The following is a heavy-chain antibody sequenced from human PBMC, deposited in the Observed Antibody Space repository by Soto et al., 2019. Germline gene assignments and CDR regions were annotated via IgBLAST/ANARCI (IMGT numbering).Heavy chain of an antibody. J-gene: IGHJ5*02. Sequence: QVQLVQSGAEVKKPGASVKVSCKASGYTFTSYGISWVRQAPGQGPEWMGWISAYNGNTNYAQKLQGRVTMTTDTSTSTAYMELRSLRSDDTAVYYCARVAIMITFGGVIRLRWFDPWGQGTLVTVSS. D-gene: IGHD3-16*01. CDR3: ARVAIMITFGGVIRLRWFDP. CDR1: GYTFTSYG. CDR2: ISAYNGNT. V-gene: IGHV1-18*01.